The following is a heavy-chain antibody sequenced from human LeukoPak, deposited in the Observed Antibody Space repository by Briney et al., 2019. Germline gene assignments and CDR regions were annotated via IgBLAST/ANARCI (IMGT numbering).Heavy chain of an antibody. V-gene: IGHV1-69*13. Sequence: SVKVSCKASGGTFSSYAISWVRRAPGQGLEWMGGIIPIFGTANYAQKFQGRVTITADESTSTAYMELSSLRSEDTAVYYCARGRFWSGYSAEGLRLVSNDYWGQGTLVTVSS. CDR2: IIPIFGTA. CDR3: ARGRFWSGYSAEGLRLVSNDY. CDR1: GGTFSSYA. D-gene: IGHD3-3*01. J-gene: IGHJ4*02.